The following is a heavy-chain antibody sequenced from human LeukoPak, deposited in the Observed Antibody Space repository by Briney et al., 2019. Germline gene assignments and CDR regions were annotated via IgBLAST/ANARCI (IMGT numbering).Heavy chain of an antibody. CDR1: GYTFTAYY. J-gene: IGHJ4*02. V-gene: IGHV1-2*02. Sequence: ASVKVSCKASGYTFTAYYIHWVRQAPGQGLKWMGWINPNSGGTNYAREFQGRVTMTRDTSISTAYMEVSRLTPDDPAGYDCARVNSSAGLPLDFWGQGTLVTVSS. D-gene: IGHD2/OR15-2a*01. CDR3: ARVNSSAGLPLDF. CDR2: INPNSGGT.